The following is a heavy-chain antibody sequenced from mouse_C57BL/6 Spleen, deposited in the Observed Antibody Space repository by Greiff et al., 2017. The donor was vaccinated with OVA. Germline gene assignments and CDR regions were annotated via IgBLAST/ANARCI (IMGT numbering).Heavy chain of an antibody. CDR3: ARWGTVVATRYFDY. J-gene: IGHJ2*01. V-gene: IGHV1-64*01. D-gene: IGHD1-1*01. CDR1: GYTFTSYW. Sequence: QVQLQQPGAELVKPGASVKLSCKASGYTFTSYWMHWVKQRPGQGLEWIGMIHPNSGSTNYNEKFKSKATLTVDKSSSTAYMQLSSRTSEDSAVYYCARWGTVVATRYFDYWGQGTTLTVSS. CDR2: IHPNSGST.